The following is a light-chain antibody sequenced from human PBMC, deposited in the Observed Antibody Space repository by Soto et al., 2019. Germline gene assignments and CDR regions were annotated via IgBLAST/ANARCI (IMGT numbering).Light chain of an antibody. CDR3: QQSYSPYT. V-gene: IGKV1-39*01. CDR1: QNIGNY. J-gene: IGKJ2*01. CDR2: AAS. Sequence: DIQITQSPPSLSASVGDRVTISCRASQNIGNYLSWFQQEPGKAPKLLIYAASNLERGVPSRFSGRGSGTDFTLPVSSLKAEDSATYYCQQSYSPYTFGQGTKLEIK.